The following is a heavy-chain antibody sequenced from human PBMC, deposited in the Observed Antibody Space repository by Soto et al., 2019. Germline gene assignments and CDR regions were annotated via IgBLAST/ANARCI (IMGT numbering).Heavy chain of an antibody. CDR1: GFTFSHYW. D-gene: IGHD3-3*01. CDR2: IKQDGSEK. Sequence: GGSLRLSCVASGFTFSHYWMSWVRQAPGKGLEWVANIKQDGSEKYYVDSVKGRFTISRDNAKNSLYLQMNSLRAEDTAVYYCARDRLRFLEWLAKIEYYYMDVWGKGTTVTVSS. V-gene: IGHV3-7*01. J-gene: IGHJ6*03. CDR3: ARDRLRFLEWLAKIEYYYMDV.